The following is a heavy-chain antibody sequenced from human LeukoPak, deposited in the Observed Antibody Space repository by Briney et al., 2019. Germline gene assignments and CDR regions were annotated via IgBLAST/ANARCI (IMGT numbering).Heavy chain of an antibody. CDR3: AKGQISEYAYQLNFDY. D-gene: IGHD2-2*01. V-gene: IGHV3-30*18. CDR2: ISYDGSNK. Sequence: GRSLRLSCAPAGLTFSSYGMHSVRQAPGKGPEWVSVISYDGSNKYYAHSVKGRFTISRDNSKNTLYLQMHSLRAEDTAVYYCAKGQISEYAYQLNFDYWGQGTLVTVSS. J-gene: IGHJ4*02. CDR1: GLTFSSYG.